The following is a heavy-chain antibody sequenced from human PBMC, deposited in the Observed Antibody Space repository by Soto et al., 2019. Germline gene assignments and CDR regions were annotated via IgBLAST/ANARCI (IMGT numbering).Heavy chain of an antibody. J-gene: IGHJ5*02. CDR1: GYTFSTHG. CDR2: ISTWDGDI. D-gene: IGHD3-10*01. CDR3: VRDYKITREDCFDP. Sequence: QVQLVQSGVEVKKPGASVKLSCKPSGYTFSTHGLSWVRQAPGHGLEWLGWISTWDGDINYSQKFQGRIILTTDRATSTGYMELKSLRSYDTDVYYCVRDYKITREDCFDPWGQGTLVIVSS. V-gene: IGHV1-18*01.